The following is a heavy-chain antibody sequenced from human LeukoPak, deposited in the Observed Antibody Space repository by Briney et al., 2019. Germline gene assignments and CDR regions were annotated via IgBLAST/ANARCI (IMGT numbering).Heavy chain of an antibody. CDR1: GFTFSSYS. J-gene: IGHJ4*02. Sequence: PGGSLRLSCAASGFTFSSYSMTCVRQAPGKGLEWVSSISSSSSYIYYSDSVKGRFTISRDNAKNSLYLQMNSLRAEDTAVYYCARDYGDFDFDYWGQGTLVTVSS. CDR3: ARDYGDFDFDY. V-gene: IGHV3-21*01. CDR2: ISSSSSYI. D-gene: IGHD4-17*01.